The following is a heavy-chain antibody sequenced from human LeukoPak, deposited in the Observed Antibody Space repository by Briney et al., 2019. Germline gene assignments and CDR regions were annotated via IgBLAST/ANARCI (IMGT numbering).Heavy chain of an antibody. J-gene: IGHJ4*02. D-gene: IGHD5-18*01. V-gene: IGHV1-2*02. CDR2: INPNSGGT. CDR3: ARDDAAITAPADY. Sequence: WASVKVSSKASGYTFTVYYMHWVRQAPGQGPEWMGWINPNSGGTNYAQKFQGRVTMTRDTSISTAYMELNSLRSDDTAVYYCARDDAAITAPADYWGEGTLVTVSS. CDR1: GYTFTVYY.